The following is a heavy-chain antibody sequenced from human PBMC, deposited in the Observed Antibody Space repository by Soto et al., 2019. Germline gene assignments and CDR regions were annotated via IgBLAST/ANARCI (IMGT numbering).Heavy chain of an antibody. D-gene: IGHD6-19*01. CDR1: GGSISSSSYS. CDR2: IYYSGST. Sequence: SETLSLTCTVSGGSISSSSYSWGWIRRPPGKGLEWIGSIYYSGSTYYNPSLKSRVTISVDTSKNQFSLKLSSVTAADTAVYYCARGVSVAGFDYWGRGTLVTVSS. V-gene: IGHV4-39*01. CDR3: ARGVSVAGFDY. J-gene: IGHJ4*02.